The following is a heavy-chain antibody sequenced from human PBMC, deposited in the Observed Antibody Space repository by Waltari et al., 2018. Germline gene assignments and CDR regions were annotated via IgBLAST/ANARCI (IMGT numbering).Heavy chain of an antibody. Sequence: EVQLLESGGGLVQPGGSLRLSCAASGFTFSSYAMSWVRQAPGKGLEWGAAISGSGGSTYYADSVKGRFTISRDNSKNTLYLQMNSLRAEDTAVYYCAKDHSGWFPYFDYWGQGTLVTVSS. CDR2: ISGSGGST. CDR3: AKDHSGWFPYFDY. V-gene: IGHV3-23*01. D-gene: IGHD6-19*01. J-gene: IGHJ4*02. CDR1: GFTFSSYA.